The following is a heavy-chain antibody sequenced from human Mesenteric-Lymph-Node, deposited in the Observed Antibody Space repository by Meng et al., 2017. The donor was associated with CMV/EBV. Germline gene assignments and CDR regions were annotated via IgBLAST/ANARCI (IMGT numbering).Heavy chain of an antibody. Sequence: GESLKISCAASGFTFGGYWMSWVRQAPGKGLEWVGRIRHEAASYTTLYAASVEGRFTVSRDDSKNSVYLQMNSLKTEDTAVYYCARVKRGLPGQTTFDYWGQGTLVTVSS. V-gene: IGHV3-72*01. CDR2: IRHEAASYTT. D-gene: IGHD5-24*01. CDR3: ARVKRGLPGQTTFDY. J-gene: IGHJ4*02. CDR1: GFTFGGYW.